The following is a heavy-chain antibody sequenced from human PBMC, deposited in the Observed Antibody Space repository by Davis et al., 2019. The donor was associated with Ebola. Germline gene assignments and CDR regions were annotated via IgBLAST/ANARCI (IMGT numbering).Heavy chain of an antibody. CDR2: IYPGDSDT. CDR1: GYSFTSYW. V-gene: IGHV5-51*01. Sequence: GGSLRLSCKGSGYSFTSYWIGWVRQMPGKGLEWMGIIYPGDSDTRYSPSLQGQVTISADKSISTAYLQWSSLKASDTAMYYCARQQYSYGNYYYYGMDVWGQGTTVTVSS. D-gene: IGHD5-18*01. CDR3: ARQQYSYGNYYYYGMDV. J-gene: IGHJ6*02.